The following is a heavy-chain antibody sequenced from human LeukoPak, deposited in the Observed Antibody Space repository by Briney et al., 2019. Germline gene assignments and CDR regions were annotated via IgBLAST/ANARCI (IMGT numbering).Heavy chain of an antibody. J-gene: IGHJ6*03. D-gene: IGHD3-10*01. Sequence: ASVTVSCKASGYTFTSYAMHWVRQAPGQRLEWMGGIIPIFGTANYAQKFQGRVTITADESTSTAYMELSSLRSEDTAVYYCARGWFGELTYYYYYMDVWGKGTTVTVSS. CDR2: IIPIFGTA. V-gene: IGHV1-69*13. CDR3: ARGWFGELTYYYYYMDV. CDR1: GYTFTSYA.